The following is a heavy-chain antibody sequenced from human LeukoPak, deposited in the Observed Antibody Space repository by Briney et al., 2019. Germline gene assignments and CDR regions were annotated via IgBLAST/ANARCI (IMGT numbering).Heavy chain of an antibody. J-gene: IGHJ4*02. Sequence: PGGSLRLSCTASGFTFSRHSMNWVRQAPGKGLEWVSYISTSSNTMYYADSVKGRFTISRDNAKNSLYLQMNSLRAEDTAVYYCARAPYYYDSSGYYYYFDYWGQGTLVTVSS. V-gene: IGHV3-48*01. D-gene: IGHD3-22*01. CDR1: GFTFSRHS. CDR3: ARAPYYYDSSGYYYYFDY. CDR2: ISTSSNTM.